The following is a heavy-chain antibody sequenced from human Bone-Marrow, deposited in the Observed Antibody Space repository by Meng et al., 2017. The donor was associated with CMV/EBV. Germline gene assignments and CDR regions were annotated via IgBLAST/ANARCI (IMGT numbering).Heavy chain of an antibody. Sequence: GESLKISSKGSGYSFTSYWSGWVRQMPGKGLEWMGIIYPGDSDTRYSPSFRGQVAISADKSINTAYLQLRSLKASDTAMYYCARHNGWTTKYFDYWGQGTLVTVSS. V-gene: IGHV5-51*01. D-gene: IGHD4-17*01. CDR1: GYSFTSYW. J-gene: IGHJ4*02. CDR3: ARHNGWTTKYFDY. CDR2: IYPGDSDT.